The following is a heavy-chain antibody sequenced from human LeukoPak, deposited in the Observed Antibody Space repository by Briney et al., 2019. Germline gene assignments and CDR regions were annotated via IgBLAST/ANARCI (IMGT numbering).Heavy chain of an antibody. CDR1: GFTVSSNY. V-gene: IGHV3-66*01. CDR2: IYSGGST. CDR3: ARGVGYSGYDAFDI. D-gene: IGHD5-12*01. Sequence: GGSLRLSCAASGFTVSSNYMSWVRQAPGKGLEWVSVIYSGGSTYYADPVKGRFTISRDNSKNTLYLQMNSLRAEDTAVYYCARGVGYSGYDAFDIWAQGTMVTVSS. J-gene: IGHJ3*02.